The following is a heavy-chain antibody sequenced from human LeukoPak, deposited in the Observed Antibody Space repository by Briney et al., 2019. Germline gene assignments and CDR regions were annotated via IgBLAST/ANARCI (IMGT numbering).Heavy chain of an antibody. J-gene: IGHJ4*02. CDR3: AKTPSDSSGYFDY. CDR1: GFTFSSYA. Sequence: GGSLRLSCAASGFTFSSYAMTWVRQAPGKGLEWVSGTSGSGGTTYYADSVKGRFTISRDNSQNMLYLQMNSLRAEDTAVFYCAKTPSDSSGYFDYWGQGTLVTVSS. V-gene: IGHV3-23*01. D-gene: IGHD3-22*01. CDR2: TSGSGGTT.